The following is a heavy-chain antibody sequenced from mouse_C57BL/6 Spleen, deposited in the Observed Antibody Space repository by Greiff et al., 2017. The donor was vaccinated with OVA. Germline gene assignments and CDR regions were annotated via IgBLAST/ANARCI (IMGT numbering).Heavy chain of an antibody. CDR3: ARKEYGDYCDY. D-gene: IGHD1-2*01. CDR1: GYSITSGYY. Sequence: EESGPGLVKPSQSLSLTCSVTGYSITSGYYWNWIRQFPGNKLEWMGYISYDGSNNYNPSLKNRISITRDTSKNQFFLKLNAVTTEDTATYYCARKEYGDYCDYWGQGTTLTVSS. CDR2: ISYDGSN. J-gene: IGHJ2*01. V-gene: IGHV3-6*01.